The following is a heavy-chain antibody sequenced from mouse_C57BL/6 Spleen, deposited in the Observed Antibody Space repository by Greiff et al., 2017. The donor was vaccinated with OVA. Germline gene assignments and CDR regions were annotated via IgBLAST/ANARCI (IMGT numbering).Heavy chain of an antibody. V-gene: IGHV1-43*01. D-gene: IGHD1-1*01. J-gene: IGHJ2*01. CDR2: INPSTGGT. CDR3: ARGYYGSSFDY. CDR1: GYSFTGYY. Sequence: EVKLQESGPELVKPGASVKISCKASGYSFTGYYMHWVKQSSEKSLEWIGEINPSTGGTSYNQKFKGKATLTVDKSSSTAYMQLKSLTSEDSAVYYCARGYYGSSFDYWGQGTTLTVSS.